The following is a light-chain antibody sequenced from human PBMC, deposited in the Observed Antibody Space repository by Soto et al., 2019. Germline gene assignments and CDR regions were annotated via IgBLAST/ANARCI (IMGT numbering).Light chain of an antibody. CDR1: SSTVGGHDY. J-gene: IGLJ2*01. V-gene: IGLV2-8*01. CDR3: SSYAGSNNRVI. Sequence: QSALTQPPSASGSPGQSVTISCTGTSSTVGGHDYVSWYQQHPGKAPKLMIYEVSKRPSGVPDPFSGSKSGNTASLTVSGLQAEDEADYYCSSYAGSNNRVIFGGGTKVTVL. CDR2: EVS.